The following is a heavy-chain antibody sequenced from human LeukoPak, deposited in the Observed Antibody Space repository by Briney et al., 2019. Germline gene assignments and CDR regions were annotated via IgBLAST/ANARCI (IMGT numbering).Heavy chain of an antibody. D-gene: IGHD2-2*01. CDR3: ASHGVVVVPAARFDP. Sequence: GGSLRLSCAASGFTFSSYAMSWVRQAPGKGLEWVSAISGSGGSTYYADSVKGRFTISRDNSKNTLYLQMNSLRAEDTAVYYCASHGVVVVPAARFDPWGQGALVTASS. J-gene: IGHJ5*02. V-gene: IGHV3-23*01. CDR1: GFTFSSYA. CDR2: ISGSGGST.